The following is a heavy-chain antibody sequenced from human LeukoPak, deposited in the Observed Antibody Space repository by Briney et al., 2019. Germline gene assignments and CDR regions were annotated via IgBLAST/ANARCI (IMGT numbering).Heavy chain of an antibody. J-gene: IGHJ4*02. V-gene: IGHV3-21*01. CDR2: ITSSSAYI. CDR3: ARVLRDYYFDF. CDR1: GFTFSNYS. D-gene: IGHD3-9*01. Sequence: PGGSLRLSRAASGFTFSNYSMNWVRQAPGKGLEWVSSITSSSAYIYHADSVKGRFTISRDNAKNSLYLQMNSLRAEDTAVYYCARVLRDYYFDFWGQGTLVTVSS.